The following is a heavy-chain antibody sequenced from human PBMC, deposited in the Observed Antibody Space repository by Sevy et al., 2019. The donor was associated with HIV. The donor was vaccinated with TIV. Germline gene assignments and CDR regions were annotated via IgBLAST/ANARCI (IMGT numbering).Heavy chain of an antibody. CDR3: ATDVGPIMFDY. J-gene: IGHJ4*02. D-gene: IGHD1-26*01. V-gene: IGHV3-23*01. CDR2: ISNSGSNT. Sequence: GGSLRLSCPASGFTFSSYAMSWVRQAPGRGLEWVSTISNSGSNTHYADSAKGRFTISRDNSKNTLYLQMNSLRAEDTAIYYCATDVGPIMFDYWGQGTLVTVS. CDR1: GFTFSSYA.